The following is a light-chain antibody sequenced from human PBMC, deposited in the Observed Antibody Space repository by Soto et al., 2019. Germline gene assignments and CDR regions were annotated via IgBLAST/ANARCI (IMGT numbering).Light chain of an antibody. CDR1: QSVSSSY. Sequence: DIVLTQSPCTLSLSPGERATISCRASQSVSSSYLAWYQQKPGQAPRLLIYGASSRATGITDSFRGSGSGTDFTLTISRLEPEDFAVYYCQQYGISRTFGQGTKVEIK. J-gene: IGKJ1*01. CDR3: QQYGISRT. V-gene: IGKV3-20*01. CDR2: GAS.